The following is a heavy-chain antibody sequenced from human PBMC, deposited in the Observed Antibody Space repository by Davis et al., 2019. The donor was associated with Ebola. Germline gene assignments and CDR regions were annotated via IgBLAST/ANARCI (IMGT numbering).Heavy chain of an antibody. CDR3: ARATKSDYYDSSGYYYPSPFDY. V-gene: IGHV4-59*08. CDR2: ISYSGST. D-gene: IGHD3-22*01. Sequence: PSETLSLTCTVSGGSISSHYWSWIRQPPGKGLEWIGYISYSGSTNYRPSLKSRVTISVDTSKNQFSLNLSSVTAADTAVYYCARATKSDYYDSSGYYYPSPFDYWGQGTLVTVSS. J-gene: IGHJ4*02. CDR1: GGSISSHY.